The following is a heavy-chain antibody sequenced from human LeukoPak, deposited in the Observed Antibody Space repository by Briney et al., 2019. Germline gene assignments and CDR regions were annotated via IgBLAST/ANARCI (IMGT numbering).Heavy chain of an antibody. CDR1: GFTFSDYY. J-gene: IGHJ6*03. CDR3: ARDPYSGSYGNYYYYFMDV. D-gene: IGHD1-26*01. V-gene: IGHV3-11*04. CDR2: ISSSGSTI. Sequence: SGGSLRLSCAASGFTFSDYYMSWIRQAPGKGLEWVSYISSSGSTIYYADSVKGRFTISRDNAKNSLYLQMNSLRAEDTAVYYCARDPYSGSYGNYYYYFMDVWGKGTTVTISS.